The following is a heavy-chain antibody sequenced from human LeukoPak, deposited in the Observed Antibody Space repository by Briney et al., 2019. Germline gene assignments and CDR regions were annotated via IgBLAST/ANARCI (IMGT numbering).Heavy chain of an antibody. D-gene: IGHD6-13*01. V-gene: IGHV6-1*01. CDR2: TYYRSKWYN. CDR1: GDCVSRNSAT. Sequence: SQTLSLTCAISGDCVSRNSATWNWIRKSPSRGLEWLGRTYYRSKWYNEYAASVKSRTTINPDTSKNQFSLHLNSVTPEDTAVYYCAGPHSSTWYPDCWGQGTLVTVSS. CDR3: AGPHSSTWYPDC. J-gene: IGHJ4*02.